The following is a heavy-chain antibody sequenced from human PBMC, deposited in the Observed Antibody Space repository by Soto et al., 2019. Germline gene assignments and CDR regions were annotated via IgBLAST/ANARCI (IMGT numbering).Heavy chain of an antibody. CDR1: GFTFGYAL. CDR2: ISPGSRYP. J-gene: IGHJ5*02. Sequence: GGSLRLSYAGSGFTFGYALISWMRQAPGKGLEWLSYISPGSRYPAYADSVKGRFTISRDNAKRSLYLQMMSLTAEDTAIYYCVRGGGGGLFDPWGQGTMVTVSS. V-gene: IGHV3-11*06. D-gene: IGHD2-15*01. CDR3: VRGGGGGLFDP.